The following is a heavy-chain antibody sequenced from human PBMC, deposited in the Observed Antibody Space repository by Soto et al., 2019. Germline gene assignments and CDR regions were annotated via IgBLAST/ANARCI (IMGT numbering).Heavy chain of an antibody. CDR1: GYSFTTYL. CDR2: IYPGDSDT. D-gene: IGHD5-12*01. V-gene: IGHV5-51*01. Sequence: PGESLKISCKASGYSFTTYLIGWVRQMPGKGLEWMGIIYPGDSDTRYSPSFQGQVTISADKSISTAYLQWSSLKASDTAMYYCASQEMATKNVDAFDIWGQGTMVTVSS. CDR3: ASQEMATKNVDAFDI. J-gene: IGHJ3*02.